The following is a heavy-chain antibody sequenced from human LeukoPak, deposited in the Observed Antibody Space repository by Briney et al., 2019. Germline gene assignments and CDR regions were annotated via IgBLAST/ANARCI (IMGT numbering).Heavy chain of an antibody. V-gene: IGHV4-59*01. J-gene: IGHJ4*02. CDR2: IYYSGST. D-gene: IGHD3-16*01. Sequence: PSETLSLTCTVSVGSISTYSWSWIRQPPGKGLEWIGYIYYSGSTDYNPSLKSRVTMSLDTSKNQFSLNLSSVTAADTAIYYCARAVITFGGAVAKGFDCWGQGTLVTVSS. CDR3: ARAVITFGGAVAKGFDC. CDR1: VGSISTYS.